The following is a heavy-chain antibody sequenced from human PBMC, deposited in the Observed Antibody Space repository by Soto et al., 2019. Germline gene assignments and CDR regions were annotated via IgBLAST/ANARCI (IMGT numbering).Heavy chain of an antibody. D-gene: IGHD2-15*01. Sequence: GASVKVSCKASGYTFTSYDINWVRQATGQGLEWMGWMNPNSGNTGYAQKFHGRVTMTRNTSISTAYMELSSLRSEYTAVYYCARVPRSGGSYYFDYWGQGTLVTVSS. CDR3: ARVPRSGGSYYFDY. CDR2: MNPNSGNT. J-gene: IGHJ4*02. V-gene: IGHV1-8*01. CDR1: GYTFTSYD.